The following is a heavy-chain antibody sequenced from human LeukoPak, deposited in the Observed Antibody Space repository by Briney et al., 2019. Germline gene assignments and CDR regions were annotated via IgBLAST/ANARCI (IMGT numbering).Heavy chain of an antibody. Sequence: ASVNVSCKASLYTFTDYYMHWVRQAPGQGLEWMGWINPNSGGTNYEQKFQGRVTMTRDTSISTAYMELSRLRSDDTAVYYCARDHDYYDSSGYPHWGQGTLVTVSS. CDR3: ARDHDYYDSSGYPH. V-gene: IGHV1-2*02. D-gene: IGHD3-22*01. CDR2: INPNSGGT. J-gene: IGHJ4*02. CDR1: LYTFTDYY.